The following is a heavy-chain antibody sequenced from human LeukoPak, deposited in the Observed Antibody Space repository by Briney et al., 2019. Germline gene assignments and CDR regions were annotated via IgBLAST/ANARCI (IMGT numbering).Heavy chain of an antibody. Sequence: SETLSLTCTVSGGSISSYYWSWIRQPAGKGLEWIGRIYTSGSTNYNPSLKSRVTISVDTSKNQFSLKLSSVTAADTAVYYCARDHLAAAGLYYYYYMDVWGKGTTVTVSS. CDR1: GGSISSYY. CDR2: IYTSGST. CDR3: ARDHLAAAGLYYYYYMDV. J-gene: IGHJ6*03. V-gene: IGHV4-4*07. D-gene: IGHD6-13*01.